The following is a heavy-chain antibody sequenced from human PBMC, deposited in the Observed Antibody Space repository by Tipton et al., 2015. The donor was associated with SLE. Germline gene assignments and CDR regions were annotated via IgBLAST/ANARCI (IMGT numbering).Heavy chain of an antibody. J-gene: IGHJ4*02. CDR3: ARGGFSNSWRFDY. Sequence: QSGPEVKKPGASVKVSCKASGYTFTSYGISWVRQAPGQGLEWMGGIVPFLGRPNYAQKFQGRVTISADESSTTVYMELSSLRSDDTAVYFCARGGFSNSWRFDYWGQGTVVTVSS. CDR2: IVPFLGRP. D-gene: IGHD6-13*01. V-gene: IGHV1-69*10. CDR1: GYTFTSYG.